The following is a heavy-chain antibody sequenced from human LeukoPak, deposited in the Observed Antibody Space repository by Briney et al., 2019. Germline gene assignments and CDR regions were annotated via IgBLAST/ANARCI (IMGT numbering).Heavy chain of an antibody. CDR2: TGGSGGST. J-gene: IGHJ4*02. V-gene: IGHV3-23*01. Sequence: PGGSLRLSCAASGFTFSSYAMSWVRQVPGKGLEWVSATGGSGGSTYYADSVKGRFTISRDNSENSLYLQMNSLRAEDTAVYYCAKEFVAAASLTSDYWGQGTLVTVSS. CDR1: GFTFSSYA. CDR3: AKEFVAAASLTSDY. D-gene: IGHD6-25*01.